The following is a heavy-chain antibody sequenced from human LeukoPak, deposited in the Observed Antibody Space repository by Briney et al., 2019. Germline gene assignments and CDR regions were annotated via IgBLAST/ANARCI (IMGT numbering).Heavy chain of an antibody. D-gene: IGHD3-9*01. Sequence: GGSLRLSCAASGFTFSTYGMNWVRQAPGKGLEWVTFIRYDESDKYYADSVKGRFTISRDNSKNTLYLQMNSLRAEDTAVYYCARCASYYDILTGYSSFDPWGQGTLVTVSS. J-gene: IGHJ5*02. V-gene: IGHV3-30*02. CDR1: GFTFSTYG. CDR3: ARCASYYDILTGYSSFDP. CDR2: IRYDESDK.